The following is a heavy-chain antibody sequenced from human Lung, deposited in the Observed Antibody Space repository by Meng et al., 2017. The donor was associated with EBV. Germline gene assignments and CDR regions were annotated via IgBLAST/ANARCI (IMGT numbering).Heavy chain of an antibody. CDR1: GDSVSSNSAA. CDR2: TYYRSKYYN. CDR3: ARDWGDVRGGFDF. J-gene: IGHJ4*02. Sequence: QQQHAGPGLVKPPQTLSLTCAISGDSVSSNSAAWNWIRQSPSRGLEWLGRTYYRSKYYNDYALSVKSRITINPDTSKNQFSLQLNSVTPEDTAIYYCARDWGDVRGGFDFWGQGTLVTVSS. D-gene: IGHD3-10*02. V-gene: IGHV6-1*01.